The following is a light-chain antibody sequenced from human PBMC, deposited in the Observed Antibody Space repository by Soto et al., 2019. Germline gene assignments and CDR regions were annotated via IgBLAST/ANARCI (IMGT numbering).Light chain of an antibody. CDR3: QQYNSFSHT. J-gene: IGKJ2*01. CDR1: QSISSW. CDR2: KAS. V-gene: IGKV1-5*03. Sequence: DIQMTQSPSTLSASVGDRVTITCRASQSISSWLAWYQQKPGKAPKLLIYKASSLESGVPSRFGGSGSGTEFTFTISSLQPDGFATYYCQQYNSFSHTFGRGTKLEI.